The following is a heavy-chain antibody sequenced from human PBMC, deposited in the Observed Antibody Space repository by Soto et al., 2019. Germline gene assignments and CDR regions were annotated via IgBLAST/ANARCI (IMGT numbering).Heavy chain of an antibody. D-gene: IGHD2-15*01. CDR3: AREGYCSSGSCALYSHDYFGMDV. CDR2: LSGYNENT. CDR1: GYTFSRYG. V-gene: IGHV1-18*01. Sequence: QVQLVQSGAEVKKPGASVKVSCKTSGYTFSRYGVSWVRQAPGQGLEWMGWLSGYNENTKYAQKFQGRVTITIDTSTSTAYMELRSLTSDDTAVYYCAREGYCSSGSCALYSHDYFGMDVWGQGTTVTVSS. J-gene: IGHJ6*02.